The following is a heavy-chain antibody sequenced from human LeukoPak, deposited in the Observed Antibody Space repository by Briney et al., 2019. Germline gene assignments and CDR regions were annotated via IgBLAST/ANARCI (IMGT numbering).Heavy chain of an antibody. V-gene: IGHV5-51*01. CDR3: VRQVSSYSSGYD. CDR2: IYPGDSDT. CDR1: GYSFTSYW. Sequence: GESLKISCKGSGYSFTSYWTGWVRQMPGKGLEWMGIIYPGDSDTRYSPSFQGQVTISADKSISSVYLQWSSLKASDSAMYYCVRQVSSYSSGYDWGQGTLVTVSS. J-gene: IGHJ4*02. D-gene: IGHD6-19*01.